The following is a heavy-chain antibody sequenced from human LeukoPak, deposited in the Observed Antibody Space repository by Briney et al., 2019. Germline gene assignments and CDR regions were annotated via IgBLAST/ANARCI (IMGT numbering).Heavy chain of an antibody. CDR3: ARDPFRINGFFDY. Sequence: SETLSLTCTVSGGSISRGDYYWSWIRQPPGKGLEWIGYIYYSGSTNYNPSLKSRVTISVDTSKNQFSLKLSSVTAADTAVYYCARDPFRINGFFDYWGQGTLVTVSS. D-gene: IGHD2-15*01. V-gene: IGHV4-61*08. J-gene: IGHJ4*02. CDR2: IYYSGST. CDR1: GGSISRGDYY.